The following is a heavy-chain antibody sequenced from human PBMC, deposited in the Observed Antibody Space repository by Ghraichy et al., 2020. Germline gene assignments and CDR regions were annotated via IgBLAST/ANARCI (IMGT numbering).Heavy chain of an antibody. CDR3: ARGLRWSSSQGTTFDS. Sequence: SETLSLTCSVSGHSVRSYYWSWIRQPPGGGLEWIAFIYHTGTTNCNPSVKSRVSLALDSSKNQVSLNLTSVTAADTAVYYCARGLRWSSSQGTTFDSWGQGTLATVSA. CDR2: IYHTGTT. J-gene: IGHJ4*02. V-gene: IGHV4-59*02. CDR1: GHSVRSYY. D-gene: IGHD6-6*01.